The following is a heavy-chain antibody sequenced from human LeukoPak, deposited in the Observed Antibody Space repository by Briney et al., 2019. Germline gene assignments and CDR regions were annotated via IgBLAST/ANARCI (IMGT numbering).Heavy chain of an antibody. CDR1: GYTFTSYY. J-gene: IGHJ4*02. Sequence: ASVKVSCKASGYTFTSYYMHWVRQAPGQGLEWMGIINPSGGSTSYAQKFQGRVTMTRDMSTSTVYMELSNLRSEDTAVYYCAREWGYSGYDWGRHFDYWGQGTLVTVSS. CDR2: INPSGGST. D-gene: IGHD5-12*01. V-gene: IGHV1-46*01. CDR3: AREWGYSGYDWGRHFDY.